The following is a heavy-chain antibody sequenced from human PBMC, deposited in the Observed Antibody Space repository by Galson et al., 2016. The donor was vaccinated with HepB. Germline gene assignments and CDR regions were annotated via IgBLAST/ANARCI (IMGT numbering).Heavy chain of an antibody. Sequence: SLRLSCAASGFTFNSNAFHWVRQAPDKGLEWVALISYDGSNKYYADSVQGRFTISRDNSKNTLYLQMNSLRAEDTGVYYCARGERDSYDYLGHEYFQYWGQGPLVIDSS. CDR1: GFTFNSNA. CDR3: ARGERDSYDYLGHEYFQY. D-gene: IGHD3-22*01. V-gene: IGHV3-30*04. J-gene: IGHJ1*01. CDR2: ISYDGSNK.